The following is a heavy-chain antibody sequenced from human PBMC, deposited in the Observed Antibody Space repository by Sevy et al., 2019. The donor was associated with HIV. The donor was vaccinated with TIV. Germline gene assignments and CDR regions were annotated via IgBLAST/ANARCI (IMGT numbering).Heavy chain of an antibody. V-gene: IGHV3-23*01. D-gene: IGHD6-13*01. J-gene: IGHJ4*02. Sequence: GGSLRLSCAASGFTFSSYAMSWVRQAPGKGLEWVSSVSGSGGSTYYADSVKGRFTISRDNSKNKLYLQMNSLRADETAVYYCGKAAGTVHSTPTPESNWGQGTLVTVSP. CDR2: VSGSGGST. CDR3: GKAAGTVHSTPTPESN. CDR1: GFTFSSYA.